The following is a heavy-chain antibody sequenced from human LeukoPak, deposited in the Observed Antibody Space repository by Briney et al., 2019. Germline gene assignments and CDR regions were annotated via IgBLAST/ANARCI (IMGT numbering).Heavy chain of an antibody. J-gene: IGHJ4*02. D-gene: IGHD5-18*01. CDR1: GYTFTSYD. CDR3: ASWGRYNSYGPGSVDY. V-gene: IGHV1-8*01. CDR2: MNPNSGNT. Sequence: ASVKVSCKASGYTFTSYDINWVRQATGQGLEWMGWMNPNSGNTGYAQKFQGRVTMTRNTSISTAYMELSSLRSEDTAVYYCASWGRYNSYGPGSVDYWGQGTLVTVSS.